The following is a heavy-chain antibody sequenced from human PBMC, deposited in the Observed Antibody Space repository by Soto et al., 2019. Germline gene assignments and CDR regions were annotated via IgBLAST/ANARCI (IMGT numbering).Heavy chain of an antibody. CDR3: ARGSYGYYDYIWGSYNAFDI. Sequence: ASVKVSCKASGYTFTGYYMHWVRQAPGQGLEWMGWINPNSGGTNYAQKFQGWVTMTRDTSISTAYMELSRLRSDDTAVYYCARGSYGYYDYIWGSYNAFDIWGQGTMVTVSS. V-gene: IGHV1-2*04. CDR1: GYTFTGYY. J-gene: IGHJ3*02. D-gene: IGHD3-16*01. CDR2: INPNSGGT.